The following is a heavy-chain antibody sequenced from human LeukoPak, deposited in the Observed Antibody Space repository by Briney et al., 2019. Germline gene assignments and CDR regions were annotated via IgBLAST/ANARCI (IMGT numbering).Heavy chain of an antibody. J-gene: IGHJ4*02. CDR2: IRYDGSNK. CDR1: GFTFSSYS. Sequence: GGSLRLSCAASGFTFSSYSMNWVRQAPGKGLEWVAFIRYDGSNKYYADSVRGRFTISRDTSKNMVFLQMNSLRVEDTAVYYCARGIDYWGRGTLVTVSS. V-gene: IGHV3-30*02. CDR3: ARGIDY.